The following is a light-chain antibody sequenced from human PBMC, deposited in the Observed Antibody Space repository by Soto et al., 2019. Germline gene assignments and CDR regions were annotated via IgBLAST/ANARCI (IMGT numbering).Light chain of an antibody. V-gene: IGKV1-6*01. CDR3: LQDYDYPLT. J-gene: IGKJ4*01. CDR1: QGIRND. Sequence: AIQMTQSPSSLSASVGDRVTITCRASQGIRNDLGWYQQRPGKAPNVLIYAASTVQSGVPSRFSGSGYGTDFTRTISSLQPEDFATYYCLQDYDYPLTFGGGTKVEI. CDR2: AAS.